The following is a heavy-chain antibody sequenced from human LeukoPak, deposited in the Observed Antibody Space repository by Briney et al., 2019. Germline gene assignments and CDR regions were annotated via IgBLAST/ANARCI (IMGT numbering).Heavy chain of an antibody. CDR3: AVENGYSSGWGSFDY. CDR1: GGTFSSYA. D-gene: IGHD6-19*01. V-gene: IGHV1-69*13. CDR2: IIPTFGTA. Sequence: VKVSCKASGGTFSSYAISWVRQAPGQGLEWMGGIIPTFGTANYAQKFQGRVTITADESTSTAYMELSSLRSEDTAVYYCAVENGYSSGWGSFDYWGQGTLVTVSS. J-gene: IGHJ4*02.